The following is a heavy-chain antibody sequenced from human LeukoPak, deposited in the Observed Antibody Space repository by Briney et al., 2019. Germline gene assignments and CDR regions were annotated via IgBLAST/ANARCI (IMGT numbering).Heavy chain of an antibody. D-gene: IGHD3-22*01. V-gene: IGHV4-30-2*01. CDR2: INHFGSA. Sequence: SETLSLTCTVSGGSIASGDYYWSWIRQPPGMGLEWIAYINHFGSAYYNSSLKSRLTISIDGSKNYFSLNLKSVTAADTAVYFCARWSNHYYDRRAHFDYWGQGTLVTVSS. CDR1: GGSIASGDYY. CDR3: ARWSNHYYDRRAHFDY. J-gene: IGHJ4*02.